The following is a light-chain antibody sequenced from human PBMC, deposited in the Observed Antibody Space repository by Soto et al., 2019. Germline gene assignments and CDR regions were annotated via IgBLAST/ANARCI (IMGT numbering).Light chain of an antibody. CDR3: SSYTNTNTPVV. CDR1: SSDIGAYNY. J-gene: IGLJ2*01. Sequence: QSALTQPASVSGSPGQSITISCTGTSSDIGAYNYVSWHQQHPGKAPRLIISDVTIRPSGVSSRLSGSKSGNTASLTISGLQPEDEADYYCSSYTNTNTPVVFGGGTKLTVL. V-gene: IGLV2-14*03. CDR2: DVT.